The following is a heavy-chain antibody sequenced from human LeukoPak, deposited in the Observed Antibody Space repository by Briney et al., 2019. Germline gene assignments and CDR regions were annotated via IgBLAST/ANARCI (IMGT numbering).Heavy chain of an antibody. CDR3: ARGVVRGSYYYYGMDV. V-gene: IGHV4-59*01. Sequence: SETLSLTCTVSGGSISSYYWSWIRQPPGKGLEWIGYIYYSGSTNYNPSLKSRVTISVDTSKNQFSLKLSSVTAADTAVYYCARGVVRGSYYYYGMDVCGQGTTVTVSS. CDR1: GGSISSYY. J-gene: IGHJ6*02. CDR2: IYYSGST. D-gene: IGHD3-10*01.